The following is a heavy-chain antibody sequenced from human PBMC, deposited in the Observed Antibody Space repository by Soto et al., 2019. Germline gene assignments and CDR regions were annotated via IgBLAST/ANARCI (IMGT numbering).Heavy chain of an antibody. CDR1: GFSFTGHG. CDR3: ARDRGTRPSIMWPVPGTYFDF. V-gene: IGHV3-33*01. D-gene: IGHD3-16*01. CDR2: IYYDGSDE. J-gene: IGHJ4*02. Sequence: QVLLVESGGGVVQPGSSLRLSCAASGFSFTGHGMHWVRQAPGKGLEWVALIYYDGSDEYYADSVKGRFSISRDNSKNMVYLQMNNLRVEDTAVYYCARDRGTRPSIMWPVPGTYFDFWGQGTLVTVSS.